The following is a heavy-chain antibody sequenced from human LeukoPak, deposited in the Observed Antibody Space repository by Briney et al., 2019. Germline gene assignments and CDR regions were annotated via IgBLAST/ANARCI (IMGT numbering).Heavy chain of an antibody. CDR1: GGTFSSYA. CDR2: IIPIFGTA. D-gene: IGHD6-13*01. J-gene: IGHJ5*02. CDR3: ARDPPITAAGTSDWFDP. V-gene: IGHV1-69*13. Sequence: SVKVSCKASGGTFSSYAISWVRQAPGQGLEWMGGIIPIFGTANYAQKFQGRVTITADESTSTAYMELSSLRSEDTAVYYCARDPPITAAGTSDWFDPWGQGTLVTVSS.